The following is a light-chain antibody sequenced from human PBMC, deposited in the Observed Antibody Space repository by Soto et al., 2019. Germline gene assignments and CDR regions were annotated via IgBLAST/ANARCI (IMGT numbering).Light chain of an antibody. Sequence: EIVMTQSPATLSVSPGARAPLSCRASQSVSNNYLAWYQHNPGQAPRLLIYGASNRATGIPDRFSGSGSGTDFTLTISRLEPEDFAVYYCQQYGSSGTFGQGTKVDIK. CDR1: QSVSNNY. CDR3: QQYGSSGT. J-gene: IGKJ1*01. CDR2: GAS. V-gene: IGKV3-20*01.